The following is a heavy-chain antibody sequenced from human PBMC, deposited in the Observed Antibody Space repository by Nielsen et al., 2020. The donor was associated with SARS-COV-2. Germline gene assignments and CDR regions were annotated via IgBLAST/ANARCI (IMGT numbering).Heavy chain of an antibody. V-gene: IGHV3-74*01. CDR1: GFTFSSYW. Sequence: GASLQISCAASGFTFSSYWMHWVRQAPGKGLVWVSRINSDGSSTSYADSVKGRFTISRDNAKNTLYLQMNSLRAEDTAVYYCARAPLDYYYYYYMDVWGKGTTVTVSS. J-gene: IGHJ6*03. CDR2: INSDGSST. CDR3: ARAPLDYYYYYYMDV.